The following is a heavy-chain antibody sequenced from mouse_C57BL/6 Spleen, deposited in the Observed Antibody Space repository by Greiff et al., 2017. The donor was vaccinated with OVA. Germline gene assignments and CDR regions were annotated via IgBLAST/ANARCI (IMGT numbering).Heavy chain of an antibody. CDR2: IDPETGGT. Sequence: VQLQQSGAELVRPGASVTLSCKASGYTFTDYEMHWVKQTPVHGLEWIGAIDPETGGTAYNQKFKGKAILTADKSSSTAYMELRSLTSEDSAVYYCAREGYDLFAYWGQGTLVTVSA. V-gene: IGHV1-15*01. CDR1: GYTFTDYE. D-gene: IGHD2-4*01. J-gene: IGHJ3*01. CDR3: AREGYDLFAY.